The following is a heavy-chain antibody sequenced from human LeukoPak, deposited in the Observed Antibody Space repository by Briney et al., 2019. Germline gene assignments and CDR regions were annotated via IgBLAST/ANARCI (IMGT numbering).Heavy chain of an antibody. CDR1: GFTFGNYA. J-gene: IGHJ4*02. V-gene: IGHV3-23*01. Sequence: GGSLRLSCAASGFTFGNYAMTWVRQAPGKGLEWVSAISGSGGSTYYADSVKGRFTISRDNSKNTLYLQMNSLRAEDTAVYYCAKGGGYSGYDYDYWGQGTLVTVSS. D-gene: IGHD5-12*01. CDR2: ISGSGGST. CDR3: AKGGGYSGYDYDY.